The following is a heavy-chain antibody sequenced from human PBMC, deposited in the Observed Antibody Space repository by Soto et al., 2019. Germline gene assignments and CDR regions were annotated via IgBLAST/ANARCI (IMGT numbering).Heavy chain of an antibody. J-gene: IGHJ4*02. D-gene: IGHD6-13*01. CDR1: GFTFSSYG. CDR3: ARDLDGAAAGFDY. Sequence: GGSLRLSCAASGFTFSSYGMHWVRQAPGKGLEWVAVIWYDGSNKYYADSVKGRFTISRDNSKNTLYLQMNSLRAEDTAVYYCARDLDGAAAGFDYWGQGALVTVSS. CDR2: IWYDGSNK. V-gene: IGHV3-33*01.